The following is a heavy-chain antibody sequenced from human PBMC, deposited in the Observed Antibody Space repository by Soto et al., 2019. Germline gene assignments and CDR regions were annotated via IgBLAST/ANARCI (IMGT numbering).Heavy chain of an antibody. D-gene: IGHD6-6*01. CDR3: AKEPRGGSSSNXFDP. V-gene: IGHV3-23*01. CDR2: ISCSGGST. CDR1: GFTFSSYA. J-gene: IGHJ5*02. Sequence: GGSLRLSFAASGFTFSSYAMSWVRQAPGKGLEWVSSISCSGGSTYYADSVKGRFTISIDNSKNTLYLQMNSLRAEDTAVYYCAKEPRGGSSSNXFDPWGQGTLVXVXS.